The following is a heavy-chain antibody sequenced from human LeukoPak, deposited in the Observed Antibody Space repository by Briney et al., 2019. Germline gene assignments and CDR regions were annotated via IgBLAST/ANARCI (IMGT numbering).Heavy chain of an antibody. Sequence: PGGSLRLSCAASGFTFDDYAMHWVRQAPGKGLEWVSGISWNSGSIGYADSVKGRFTISRDNAKNSLYLQMNSLRAEDTALYYCAKALPDSSSFDYWGPGTLVTGSS. CDR1: GFTFDDYA. D-gene: IGHD6-6*01. V-gene: IGHV3-9*01. CDR3: AKALPDSSSFDY. CDR2: ISWNSGSI. J-gene: IGHJ4*02.